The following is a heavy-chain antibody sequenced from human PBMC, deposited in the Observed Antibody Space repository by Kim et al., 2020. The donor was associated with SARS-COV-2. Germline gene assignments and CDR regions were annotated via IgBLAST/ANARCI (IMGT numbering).Heavy chain of an antibody. Sequence: SETLSLTCTVSGGSISNYYWSWIRQPPGKGLEWIGDIYYSGSTNYNPSLKSRVTTSEDTSKNQFSLKLSSVTAADTAVDYCARSLYDSRGYYYDPFDSWGQGTLVTVSS. D-gene: IGHD3-22*01. CDR3: ARSLYDSRGYYYDPFDS. V-gene: IGHV4-59*13. J-gene: IGHJ4*02. CDR2: IYYSGST. CDR1: GGSISNYY.